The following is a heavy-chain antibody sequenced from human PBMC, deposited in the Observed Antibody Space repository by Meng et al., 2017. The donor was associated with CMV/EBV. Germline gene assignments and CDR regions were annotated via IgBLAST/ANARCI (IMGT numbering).Heavy chain of an antibody. CDR2: IYYSGST. V-gene: IGHV4-59*01. D-gene: IGHD6-13*01. CDR1: GGSISSYC. Sequence: ESLKISCTVSGGSISSYCWSWIRQPPGKGLEWIGYIYYSGSTNYNPSLKSRVTISVDTSKNQFSLKLSSVTAADTAVYYCARGLYSSSWTWFDPWGQGTLVTVSS. J-gene: IGHJ5*02. CDR3: ARGLYSSSWTWFDP.